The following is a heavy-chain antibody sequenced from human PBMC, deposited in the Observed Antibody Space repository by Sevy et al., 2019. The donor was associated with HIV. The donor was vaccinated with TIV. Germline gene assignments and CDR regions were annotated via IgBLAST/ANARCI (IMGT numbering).Heavy chain of an antibody. CDR2: IYYSGST. CDR1: GGSISSGGYY. Sequence: SETLSLTCTVSGGSISSGGYYWSWIRQHPGKGLECIGCIYYSGSTYYNPSLKSRISIFVDTSKKQFSLNLTSAIAADTAVYYCARDRHQLVHPLWSGMDVWDQGITVTVSS. J-gene: IGHJ6*02. CDR3: ARDRHQLVHPLWSGMDV. D-gene: IGHD6-13*01. V-gene: IGHV4-31*03.